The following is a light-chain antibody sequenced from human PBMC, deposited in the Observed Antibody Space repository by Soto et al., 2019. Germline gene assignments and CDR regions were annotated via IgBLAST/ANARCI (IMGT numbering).Light chain of an antibody. J-gene: IGKJ1*01. Sequence: IQMTQSPSTLSVSVLDIVTITFLASQTISSWLAWYQQRPGEAPKLLIYAASSLQSGVPSRFSGSGSGTDFTLTISSLQPEDFATYYCQQSYSTPRTFGQGTKVDIK. CDR2: AAS. CDR3: QQSYSTPRT. CDR1: QTISSW. V-gene: IGKV1-39*01.